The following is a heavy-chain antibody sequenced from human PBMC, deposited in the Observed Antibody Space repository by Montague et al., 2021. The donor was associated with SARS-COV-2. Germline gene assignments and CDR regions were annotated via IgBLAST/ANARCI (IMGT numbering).Heavy chain of an antibody. CDR2: VYHTGNT. Sequence: TRSLTCTVSGGSINSGGYYWTWIRQHPVRGLEWIGYVYHTGNTHYSPPLESRLTISVDTSKNQFSLKLTSVTAADTAIYYCARLNYWAPFDFWGQGALVTVSS. CDR3: ARLNYWAPFDF. D-gene: IGHD1-7*01. CDR1: GGSINSGGYY. V-gene: IGHV4-31*03. J-gene: IGHJ4*02.